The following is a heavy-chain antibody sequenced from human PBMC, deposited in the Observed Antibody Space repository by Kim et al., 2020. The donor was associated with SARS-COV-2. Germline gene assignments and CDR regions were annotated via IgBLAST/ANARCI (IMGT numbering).Heavy chain of an antibody. J-gene: IGHJ4*02. CDR2: ISYDGSNK. Sequence: GGSLRLSCAASGFTFSSYGMHWVRQAPGKGLEWVAVISYDGSNKYYADSVKGRFTISRDNSKNTLYLQMNSLRAEDTAVYYCARDPKWGAAAPFDYWGQGTLVTVSS. D-gene: IGHD6-13*01. CDR3: ARDPKWGAAAPFDY. CDR1: GFTFSSYG. V-gene: IGHV3-33*05.